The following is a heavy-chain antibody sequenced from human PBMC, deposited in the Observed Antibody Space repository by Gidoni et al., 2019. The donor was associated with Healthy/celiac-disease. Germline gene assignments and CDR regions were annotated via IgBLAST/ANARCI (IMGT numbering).Heavy chain of an antibody. V-gene: IGHV4-39*01. CDR3: ARHRRVGATDYFDY. J-gene: IGHJ4*02. CDR1: GGSLSSSSYY. D-gene: IGHD1-26*01. Sequence: QLQFPASGPGLVHPSETLSLSCTVSGGSLSSSSYYWGWIRQPPGKGLEWIGSIYYSGSTYYNPSLKSRVTISVDTSKNQFSLKLSSVTAADTAVYYCARHRRVGATDYFDYWGQGTLVTVSS. CDR2: IYYSGST.